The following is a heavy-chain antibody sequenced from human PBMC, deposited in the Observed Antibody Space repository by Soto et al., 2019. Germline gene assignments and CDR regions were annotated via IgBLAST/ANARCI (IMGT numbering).Heavy chain of an antibody. CDR3: ARSWFGHQVHWFDS. CDR2: IDYRGTA. V-gene: IGHV4-39*01. Sequence: ASETLSLTCTVSGGSMSTSDYYWGWIRQTPGKGLEYIGNIDYRGTASYNPSLASRVTINPDTSKNQFSLHLNSVTPEDTAVYYCARSWFGHQVHWFDSWGQGTLVTVSS. D-gene: IGHD3-16*01. J-gene: IGHJ5*01. CDR1: GGSMSTSDYY.